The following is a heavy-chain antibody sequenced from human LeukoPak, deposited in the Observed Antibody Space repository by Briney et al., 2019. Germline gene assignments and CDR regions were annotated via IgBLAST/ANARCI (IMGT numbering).Heavy chain of an antibody. J-gene: IGHJ4*02. CDR3: TSSRYGGKGSWDY. D-gene: IGHD4-23*01. Sequence: PGGSLRLSCAASGFTFSSAWMTWVRQAPGKGLEWVGRIKSKTDGGTTDYAAPVNGRFTISRDDSKNTLYVHMNSLKTEDTAVYYCTSSRYGGKGSWDYWGQGILVTVSS. CDR1: GFTFSSAW. CDR2: IKSKTDGGTT. V-gene: IGHV3-15*01.